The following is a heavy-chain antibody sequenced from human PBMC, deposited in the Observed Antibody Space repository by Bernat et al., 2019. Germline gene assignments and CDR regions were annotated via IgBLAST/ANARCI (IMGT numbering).Heavy chain of an antibody. CDR1: GFSFSNAW. J-gene: IGHJ4*02. D-gene: IGHD6-19*01. CDR3: TTDGRAVAGTGFGY. CDR2: IKSKTDGGTT. V-gene: IGHV3-15*07. Sequence: EVQLVESGGGLVKPGGSLRLSCAASGFSFSNAWMNWVRQAPGKGLEWVGRIKSKTDGGTTDYAAPVKGRFTISRDDSKNTLYLQMNSLKIEDTAVYYCTTDGRAVAGTGFGYWGQGTLVTVSS.